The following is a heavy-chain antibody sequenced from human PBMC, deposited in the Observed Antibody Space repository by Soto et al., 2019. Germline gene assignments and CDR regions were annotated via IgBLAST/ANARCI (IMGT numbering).Heavy chain of an antibody. CDR1: GFIFRNLA. J-gene: IGHJ4*02. CDR3: AKFALAPYNYTWENYLFGGNDDF. CDR2: ISGGGGSI. Sequence: GASLRQSSVASGFIFRNLATSWVRQAPGKGLEWVSIISGGGGSIYYVDSVKGRFTISRDNSKNTVYLQMTSLRAEDTAVYYCAKFALAPYNYTWENYLFGGNDDFWGQGT. D-gene: IGHD3-16*02. V-gene: IGHV3-23*01.